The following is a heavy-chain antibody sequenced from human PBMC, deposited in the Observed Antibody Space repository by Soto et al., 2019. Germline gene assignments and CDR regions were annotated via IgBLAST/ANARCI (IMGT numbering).Heavy chain of an antibody. J-gene: IGHJ6*03. Sequence: QVQLVQSGAEVKKPGASVKVSCKASGYTFSTYDIIWVRQATGQGLEWMGWLNPNSGNTGYAQKFQGRVTLTRDTSISTAYMELSRLRSTDTAVYFCARRLSSSTFYYYLDVWGKGTTVTVSS. V-gene: IGHV1-8*01. CDR1: GYTFSTYD. CDR3: ARRLSSSTFYYYLDV. D-gene: IGHD6-6*01. CDR2: LNPNSGNT.